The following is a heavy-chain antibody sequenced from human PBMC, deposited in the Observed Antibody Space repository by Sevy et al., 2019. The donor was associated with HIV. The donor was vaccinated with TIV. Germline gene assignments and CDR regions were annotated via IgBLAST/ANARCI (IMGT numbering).Heavy chain of an antibody. V-gene: IGHV4-38-2*01. Sequence: SETLSLTCAVSGYSISSGYYWGWIRQPPGKGLEWIGSIYHSGNTYYNPSLKSRVTISVDTSKNQFSLKLSSVTAADTAVYYCARVYYYGSGSPNYYFDYWGQGTLVTVSS. D-gene: IGHD3-10*01. CDR2: IYHSGNT. CDR1: GYSISSGYY. CDR3: ARVYYYGSGSPNYYFDY. J-gene: IGHJ4*02.